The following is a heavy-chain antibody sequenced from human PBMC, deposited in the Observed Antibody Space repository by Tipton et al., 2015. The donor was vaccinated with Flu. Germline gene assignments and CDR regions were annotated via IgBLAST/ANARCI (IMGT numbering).Heavy chain of an antibody. J-gene: IGHJ5*01. D-gene: IGHD4-11*01. CDR1: GDSIGSPYF. V-gene: IGHV4-38-2*01. CDR3: ARRDYSNYVSEQKNWFDS. Sequence: GLVKPSETLSLICSVTGDSIGSPYFWGWIRQPPGKGLEWIGNVHQAGTTYYSPSLRGRITITVDRPKNHFSLRLTSVTVADTAVYYCARRDYSNYVSEQKNWFDSWGQGTLVTVSS. CDR2: VHQAGTT.